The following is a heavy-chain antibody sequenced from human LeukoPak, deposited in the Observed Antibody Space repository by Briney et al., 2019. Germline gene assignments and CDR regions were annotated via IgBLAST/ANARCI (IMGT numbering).Heavy chain of an antibody. Sequence: ASVKVSCKASGYTFTTYYMHWVRQAPGQGLEWMGIISPSGSSTTYAQKFQGRVTMTRDTSTSTVYMEVSSLRSEDTAAYYCARGDSRSPRDAFDIWGQGTMVTVSS. CDR1: GYTFTTYY. CDR3: ARGDSRSPRDAFDI. V-gene: IGHV1-46*01. D-gene: IGHD3-22*01. J-gene: IGHJ3*02. CDR2: ISPSGSST.